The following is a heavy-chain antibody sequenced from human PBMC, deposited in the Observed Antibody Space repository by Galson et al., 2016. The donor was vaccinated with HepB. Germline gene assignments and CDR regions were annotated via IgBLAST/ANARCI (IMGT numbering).Heavy chain of an antibody. J-gene: IGHJ4*02. D-gene: IGHD3-10*01. CDR2: IFYFDNT. V-gene: IGHV4-61*08. CDR3: ASDSTYGNF. CDR1: GASVSSTGYY. Sequence: ETLSLTCTVSGASVSSTGYYWSWIRQPPGKGLEWIGYIFYFDNTNYIPSLKSRVTISVDTSKSQFSLKLNSVTAADTAVYYCASDSTYGNFWGQGTLATVSS.